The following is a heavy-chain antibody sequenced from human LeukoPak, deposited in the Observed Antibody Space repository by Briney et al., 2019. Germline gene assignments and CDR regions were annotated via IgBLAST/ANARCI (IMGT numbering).Heavy chain of an antibody. CDR1: GGSISSYY. CDR3: ARDMGYCSSTSCYPWFDP. V-gene: IGHV4-59*01. Sequence: SETLSLTCTVSGGSISSYYWSWIRQPPGKGLEWIGYIYFSGSANYNPSLKSRVTISVDTSKNQFSLKLSSVTAADTAVYYCARDMGYCSSTSCYPWFDPWGQGTLVTVSS. J-gene: IGHJ5*02. D-gene: IGHD2-2*01. CDR2: IYFSGSA.